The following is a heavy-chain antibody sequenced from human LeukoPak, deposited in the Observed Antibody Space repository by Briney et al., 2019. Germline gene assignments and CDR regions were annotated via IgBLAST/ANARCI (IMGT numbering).Heavy chain of an antibody. J-gene: IGHJ4*02. V-gene: IGHV3-49*03. Sequence: GGSLRLSCTASGFTFGDYAMSWFRQAPGKGLEWVGFIKSKGHGGTTEYAASVKGRFTISRDESKSIAYLQMNSLKTEDTAVYYCSRALIVGGNSAYLDYWGQGTLVTVSS. D-gene: IGHD4-23*01. CDR3: SRALIVGGNSAYLDY. CDR1: GFTFGDYA. CDR2: IKSKGHGGTT.